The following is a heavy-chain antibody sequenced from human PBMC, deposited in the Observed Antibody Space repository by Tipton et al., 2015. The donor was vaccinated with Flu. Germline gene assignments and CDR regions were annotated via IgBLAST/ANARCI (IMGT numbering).Heavy chain of an antibody. CDR2: SYNSGSP. V-gene: IGHV4-59*01. CDR1: GGAMRGYF. CDR3: AGRDYNNYVSDPKNWFDP. J-gene: IGHJ5*02. D-gene: IGHD4-11*01. Sequence: TLSLTCTVSGGAMRGYFWTWIRQSPGKGLEGIGYSYNSGSPYYNPSLKSRTTITVDTSKNQFSLNLRSVTAADAAVYYCAGRDYNNYVSDPKNWFDPWGQGARVTVSS.